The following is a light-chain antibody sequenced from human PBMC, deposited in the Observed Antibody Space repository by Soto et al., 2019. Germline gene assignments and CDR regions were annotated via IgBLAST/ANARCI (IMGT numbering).Light chain of an antibody. J-gene: IGKJ4*01. CDR2: HAS. CDR3: QQRSNWPGLT. V-gene: IGKV3-11*01. CDR1: QSVSY. Sequence: EIVLTQSPATLSLSPGERATLSCRASQSVSYVAWYQQKPGQAPRLLISHASNRATGIPARFSGSGSGTDFTLTISSLEPEDFAVYYCQQRSNWPGLTFGGGTKVEIK.